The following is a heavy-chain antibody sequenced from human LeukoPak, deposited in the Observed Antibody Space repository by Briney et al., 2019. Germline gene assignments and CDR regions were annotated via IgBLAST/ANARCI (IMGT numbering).Heavy chain of an antibody. CDR1: GFTFSSYG. J-gene: IGHJ3*02. CDR2: ISGSGGST. CDR3: AKDRGQWFGELIGHDAFDI. D-gene: IGHD3-10*01. Sequence: GGSLRLSCAASGFTFSSYGMSWVHQAPGKGLEWVSAISGSGGSTYYADSVKGRFTISRDNSKNTLYLQMNSLRAEDTAVYYCAKDRGQWFGELIGHDAFDIWGQGTMVTVSS. V-gene: IGHV3-23*01.